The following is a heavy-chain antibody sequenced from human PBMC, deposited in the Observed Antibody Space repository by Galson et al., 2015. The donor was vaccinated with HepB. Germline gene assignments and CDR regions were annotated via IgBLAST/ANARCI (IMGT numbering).Heavy chain of an antibody. CDR3: AKSQQLVRDWFDP. CDR2: ISYDGSNK. J-gene: IGHJ5*02. Sequence: SLRLSCAASGFTFSSYGMHWVRQAPGKGLEWVAVISYDGSNKYYADSVKGRFTISRDNSKNTLYLQMNSLRAEDTAVYYCAKSQQLVRDWFDPWGQGTLVTVSS. V-gene: IGHV3-30*18. CDR1: GFTFSSYG. D-gene: IGHD6-13*01.